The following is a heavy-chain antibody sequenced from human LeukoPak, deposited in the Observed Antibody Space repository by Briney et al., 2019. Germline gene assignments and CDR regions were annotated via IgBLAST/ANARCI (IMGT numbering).Heavy chain of an antibody. CDR3: ARDLGHTYYYDSSGNESVDAFDI. CDR1: GFTSSSYW. D-gene: IGHD3-22*01. J-gene: IGHJ3*02. Sequence: PGGSLRLSCAASGFTSSSYWMSWVRQAPGKGLEWVANIKQDGSEKYYVDSVKGRFTISRDNAKNSLYLQMNSLRAEDTAVYYCARDLGHTYYYDSSGNESVDAFDIWGQGTMGTVSS. CDR2: IKQDGSEK. V-gene: IGHV3-7*01.